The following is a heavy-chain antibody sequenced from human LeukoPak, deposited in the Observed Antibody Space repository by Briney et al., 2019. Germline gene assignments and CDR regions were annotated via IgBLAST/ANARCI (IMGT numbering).Heavy chain of an antibody. V-gene: IGHV3-30*01. D-gene: IGHD6-19*01. CDR3: ARDTYYGSGWYNYFDF. J-gene: IGHJ4*02. CDR2: ISYDGSNK. CDR1: GFTFSSYA. Sequence: WRSLRLSCAASGFTFSSYAMHRVRQAPGKALEWVAVISYDGSNKYYADSVKGRFTISRDNSKNTLYLQMNSLRAEDTAVYYCARDTYYGSGWYNYFDFWGQGTLVTVSS.